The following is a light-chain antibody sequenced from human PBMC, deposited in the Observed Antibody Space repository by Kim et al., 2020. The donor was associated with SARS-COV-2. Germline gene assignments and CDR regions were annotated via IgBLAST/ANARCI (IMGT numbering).Light chain of an antibody. CDR2: QDS. V-gene: IGLV3-1*01. CDR1: KLGDKY. CDR3: QAWDSSTAHVV. J-gene: IGLJ2*01. Sequence: SYELTQPPSVSVSPGHTASITCSGDKLGDKYACWYQQKPGQSPVLVIYQDSKRPSGIPERFSGSNSGNTATLTISGTQAMDEADYYCQAWDSSTAHVVFGGGTQLTVL.